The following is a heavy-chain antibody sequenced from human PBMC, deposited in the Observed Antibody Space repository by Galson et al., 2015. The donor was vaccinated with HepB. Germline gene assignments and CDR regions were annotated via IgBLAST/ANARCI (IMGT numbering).Heavy chain of an antibody. Sequence: SVKVSCKASGGTFSTYTFSWVRQAPGEGLEWMGGITPIFGTAQYSQKFQGRVTITADESTSTAYMELSSLRSEDTAGYHCAREAIASPATPVEYWGQGTQVTVSS. V-gene: IGHV1-69*13. CDR2: ITPIFGTA. J-gene: IGHJ4*02. CDR1: GGTFSTYT. CDR3: AREAIASPATPVEY. D-gene: IGHD3-3*02.